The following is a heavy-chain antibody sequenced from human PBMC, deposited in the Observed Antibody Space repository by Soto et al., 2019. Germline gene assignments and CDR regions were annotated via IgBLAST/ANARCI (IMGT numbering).Heavy chain of an antibody. J-gene: IGHJ6*02. D-gene: IGHD3-10*01. CDR3: AAPRDEYGSGVSWFTYGMDI. CDR1: VFTFSDFA. Sequence: GGSLRLSCLASVFTFSDFAMTWFRHVPGRGLEWVASLDGAGGSTYYAESVRGRFSISRDNSQNTLSLQMKRLTVDDTAIYYCAAPRDEYGSGVSWFTYGMDIWGQGTTVTVSS. V-gene: IGHV3-23*01. CDR2: LDGAGGST.